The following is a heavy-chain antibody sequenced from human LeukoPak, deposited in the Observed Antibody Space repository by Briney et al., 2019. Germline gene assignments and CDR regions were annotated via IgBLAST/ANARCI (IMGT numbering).Heavy chain of an antibody. Sequence: ASVKVSCKASGYTFTSYYMHWVRQAPGQGLEWMGIINPSGGSTSYAQKFQGRVTMTRDTSTGTAYMELRSLRSDDTAVYYCARDSGGFYCSGGSCYSGGDDYWGQGTLVTVSS. CDR2: INPSGGST. CDR3: ARDSGGFYCSGGSCYSGGDDY. D-gene: IGHD2-15*01. CDR1: GYTFTSYY. V-gene: IGHV1-46*01. J-gene: IGHJ4*02.